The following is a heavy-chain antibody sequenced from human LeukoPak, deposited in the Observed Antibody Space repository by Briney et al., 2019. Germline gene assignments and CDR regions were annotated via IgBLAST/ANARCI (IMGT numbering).Heavy chain of an antibody. V-gene: IGHV3-74*01. D-gene: IGHD3-10*01. CDR3: SRGGFGSGPDY. J-gene: IGHJ4*02. CDR2: INNDGSGT. CDR1: GLTFNRHW. Sequence: GGSLRLSCAASGLTFNRHWMHWVRQAPGKGLVWVSYINNDGSGTIYADSVKGRFTISRDNAKNTMNLQMNSLRAEDTAVYYCSRGGFGSGPDYWGQGTLVTVSS.